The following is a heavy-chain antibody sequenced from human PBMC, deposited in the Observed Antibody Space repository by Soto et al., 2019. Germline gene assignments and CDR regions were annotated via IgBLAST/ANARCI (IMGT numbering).Heavy chain of an antibody. CDR2: IIPIFGTA. CDR1: GGTFSSYA. CDR3: ARGGSGYDILTGFITSFDY. V-gene: IGHV1-69*01. Sequence: EQLVQSGAEVKKPGSSVKVSCKASGGTFSSYAISWVRQAPGQGLEWMGGIIPIFGTANYAQKFQGRVTITADESTSTAYMELSSLRSEDTAVYYCARGGSGYDILTGFITSFDYWGQGTLVTVSS. J-gene: IGHJ4*02. D-gene: IGHD3-9*01.